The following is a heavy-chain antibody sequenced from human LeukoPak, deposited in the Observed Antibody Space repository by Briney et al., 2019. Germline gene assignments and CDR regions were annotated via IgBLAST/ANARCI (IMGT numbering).Heavy chain of an antibody. V-gene: IGHV6-1*01. D-gene: IGHD3-22*01. Sequence: SQTLSLTCAISGDSVSSNSAAWNWIRQSPSRGLEWLGRTYYRSKWYNDYAVSVKSRITINPDTSKNQFSLKLSSVTAADTAVYYCARGVYYYDSSGYDNAFDIWGQGTMVTVSP. J-gene: IGHJ3*02. CDR2: TYYRSKWYN. CDR1: GDSVSSNSAA. CDR3: ARGVYYYDSSGYDNAFDI.